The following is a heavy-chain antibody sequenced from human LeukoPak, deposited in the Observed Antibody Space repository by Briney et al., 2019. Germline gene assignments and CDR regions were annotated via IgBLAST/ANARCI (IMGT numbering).Heavy chain of an antibody. CDR2: ISASGGTT. Sequence: GGSLRLSCAASGFTFNNYAMSWVRQAPGKGLEWVSAISASGGTTYYAASVKGRFTISRDNSENTLFLQMNSLRAEDTAVYYCAKEPREYCSSTSCPNWFDSWGQGTLVTVSS. J-gene: IGHJ5*01. CDR1: GFTFNNYA. CDR3: AKEPREYCSSTSCPNWFDS. V-gene: IGHV3-23*01. D-gene: IGHD2-2*01.